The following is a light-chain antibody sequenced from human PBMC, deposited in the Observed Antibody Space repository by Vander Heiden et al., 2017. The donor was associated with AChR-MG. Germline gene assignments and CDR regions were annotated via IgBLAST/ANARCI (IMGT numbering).Light chain of an antibody. V-gene: IGLV6-57*02. CDR2: EAN. CDR1: GGSVASNY. CDR3: QSYDSTTLNWV. J-gene: IGLJ3*02. Sequence: NFVLTPPHPVSQFPRKPVTIPCTGSGGSVASNYVQWYRQRPGSAPTTVIYEANHSPSGVPARFSSSIDSSSNSASLTISGLKTEDEADYFCQSYDSTTLNWVFGGGTKLTVL.